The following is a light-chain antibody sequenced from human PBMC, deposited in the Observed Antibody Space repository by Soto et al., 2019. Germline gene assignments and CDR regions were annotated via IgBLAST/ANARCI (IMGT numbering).Light chain of an antibody. J-gene: IGKJ3*01. CDR1: QSLMTSY. CDR2: GAS. CDR3: QHDGSSVLI. V-gene: IGKV3-20*01. Sequence: ESVLTQSPGTLSFSPGEGASLSCRARQSLMTSYIAWYQEKHGQAPRLLIFGASSRATGIPDRLSGRGSGTDFSLAISRLEPEEFAVYYCQHDGSSVLIFGPVTKVDIK.